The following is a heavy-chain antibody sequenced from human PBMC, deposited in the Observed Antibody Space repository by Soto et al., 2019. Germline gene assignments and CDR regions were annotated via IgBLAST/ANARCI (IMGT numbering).Heavy chain of an antibody. Sequence: ASGKGSCNASGYTFTNNDVSWVRQATGQGLEWMGWMNPGSGDTGYAQKFQGRVTMTRDISIATAYMELNSLTSEDTAIYYCARMESFGSLNWFDPWGQVPLVTASS. V-gene: IGHV1-8*02. CDR2: MNPGSGDT. J-gene: IGHJ5*02. CDR3: ARMESFGSLNWFDP. D-gene: IGHD5-18*01. CDR1: GYTFTNND.